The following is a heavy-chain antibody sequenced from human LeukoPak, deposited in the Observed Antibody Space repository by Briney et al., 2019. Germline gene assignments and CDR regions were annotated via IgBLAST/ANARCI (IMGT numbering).Heavy chain of an antibody. V-gene: IGHV4-39*01. CDR1: GGSISSSGYY. J-gene: IGHJ4*02. CDR2: IYYSGST. Sequence: SETLSLTCSVSGGSISSSGYYWGWLRQPPGKGLEWIASIYYSGSTYYNPSLESRVTISRDTSKNQFSLKLSSVTAADTAVYYCARVASGYDYFDYWGQGTLVTVSS. D-gene: IGHD5-12*01. CDR3: ARVASGYDYFDY.